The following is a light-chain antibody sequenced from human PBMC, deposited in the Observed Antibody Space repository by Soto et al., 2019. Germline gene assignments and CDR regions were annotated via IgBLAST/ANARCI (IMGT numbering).Light chain of an antibody. Sequence: IQLTQSPSSLSASVGDRVTITCRASPAIASFLAWYQQKPGTAPKLLIYGASTLQSGVPSRFSGSRSGTDYTLTIASLQPEDFATYYCQQLNGSPRTFGQGTKVDIK. CDR1: PAIASF. CDR3: QQLNGSPRT. V-gene: IGKV1-9*01. J-gene: IGKJ1*01. CDR2: GAS.